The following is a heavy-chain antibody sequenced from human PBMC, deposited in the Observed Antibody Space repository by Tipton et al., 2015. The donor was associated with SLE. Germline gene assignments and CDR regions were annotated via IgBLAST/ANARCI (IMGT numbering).Heavy chain of an antibody. D-gene: IGHD6-13*01. Sequence: TLSLTCTVSGGSISSYYWSWIRQPPGKGLEWIGEINHSGSTNYNPSLKSRITISVDTSKNQFSLKLNSVTAADTAVYYCARRGALAAAGVYYYYGMDVWGQGTTVTVSS. CDR2: INHSGST. V-gene: IGHV4-59*01. J-gene: IGHJ6*02. CDR1: GGSISSYY. CDR3: ARRGALAAAGVYYYYGMDV.